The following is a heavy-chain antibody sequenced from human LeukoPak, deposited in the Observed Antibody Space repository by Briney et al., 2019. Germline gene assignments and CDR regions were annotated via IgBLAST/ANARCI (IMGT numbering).Heavy chain of an antibody. Sequence: PSETLSLTCTVSGGSISSYYWSWIRQPPGKGLEWIGYIYYSGSTNYNPSLKSRVTISVDTSKNQFSLKLSSVTAADTAVYYCARHQGVYDSSGSFGYWGQGTLVTVSS. CDR2: IYYSGST. J-gene: IGHJ4*02. V-gene: IGHV4-59*08. D-gene: IGHD3-22*01. CDR3: ARHQGVYDSSGSFGY. CDR1: GGSISSYY.